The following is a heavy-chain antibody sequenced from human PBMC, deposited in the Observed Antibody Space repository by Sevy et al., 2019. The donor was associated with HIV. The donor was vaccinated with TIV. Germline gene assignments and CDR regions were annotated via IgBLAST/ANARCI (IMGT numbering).Heavy chain of an antibody. CDR2: INYNGHI. V-gene: IGHV4-59*11. Sequence: SETLSLTCTVSGGSITSLYWNWIRQPPGKGLEWIANINYNGHINYNPSLKSRVTLSLDTSKNQFTLRSSSVTAADRAMYYCAGENAWGRGYSWGQGTLVTVSS. D-gene: IGHD1-26*01. CDR3: AGENAWGRGYS. J-gene: IGHJ4*02. CDR1: GGSITSLY.